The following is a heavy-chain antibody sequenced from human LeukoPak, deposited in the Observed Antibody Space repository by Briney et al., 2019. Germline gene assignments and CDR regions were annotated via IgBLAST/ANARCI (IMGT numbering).Heavy chain of an antibody. CDR3: AREDYDILTGYPRFDP. Sequence: SQTLSLTCTVSGGSTSSGSYYWSWIRQPAGKGLEWIGRIYTSGSTNYNPSLKSRVTISVDTSKNQFSLKLSSVTAADTAVYYCAREDYDILTGYPRFDPWGQGTLVTVSS. J-gene: IGHJ5*02. V-gene: IGHV4-61*02. D-gene: IGHD3-9*01. CDR2: IYTSGST. CDR1: GGSTSSGSYY.